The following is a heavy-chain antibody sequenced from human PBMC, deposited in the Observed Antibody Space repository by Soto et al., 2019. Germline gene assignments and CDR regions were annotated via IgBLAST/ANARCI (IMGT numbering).Heavy chain of an antibody. CDR3: AQAMHVDVVTGARFDP. J-gene: IGHJ5*02. Sequence: SETLSLTCTVSGGSISSYFRTWIRQPPGKGPEWIGYNNYNGNTHYNPSLKSRVTLSVDTSKNHFSLKLNSVTAADTAVYYCAQAMHVDVVTGARFDPWGQGTLVTVSS. CDR2: NNYNGNT. V-gene: IGHV4-59*08. CDR1: GGSISSYF. D-gene: IGHD3-9*01.